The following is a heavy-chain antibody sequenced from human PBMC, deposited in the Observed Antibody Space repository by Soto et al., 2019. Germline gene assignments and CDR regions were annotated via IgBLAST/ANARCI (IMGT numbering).Heavy chain of an antibody. CDR2: IIPILGIA. D-gene: IGHD2-21*01. Sequence: QVQLVQSGAEVKKPGSSVKVSCKASGGTFSSYTISWVRQAPGQGLEWMVRIIPILGIANYAQKFQGRVTITADKSTSTAYMELSSLRSEDTAVYYCARARTVGIVYEYYYMDVWGKGATVTVSS. J-gene: IGHJ6*03. V-gene: IGHV1-69*02. CDR3: ARARTVGIVYEYYYMDV. CDR1: GGTFSSYT.